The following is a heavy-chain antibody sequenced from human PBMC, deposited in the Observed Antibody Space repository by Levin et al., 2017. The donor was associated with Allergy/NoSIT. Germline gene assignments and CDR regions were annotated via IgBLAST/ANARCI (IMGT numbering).Heavy chain of an antibody. J-gene: IGHJ6*02. CDR3: ARGNYYGMDV. CDR1: GFNFNTYW. Sequence: GGSLRLSCAASGFNFNTYWMHWVRQAPGKGLVWVSGINRDGSRISYADSVKGRFTISRDNAKNTLYLQMNSLRAEDTAVYYCARGNYYGMDVWGQGTTVTVSS. CDR2: INRDGSRI. V-gene: IGHV3-74*01.